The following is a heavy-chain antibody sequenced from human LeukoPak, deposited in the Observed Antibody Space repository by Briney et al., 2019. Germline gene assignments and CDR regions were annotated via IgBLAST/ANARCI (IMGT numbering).Heavy chain of an antibody. V-gene: IGHV1-18*01. J-gene: IGHJ4*02. CDR2: ISAYNGNT. Sequence: GASVKVSCKASGYTFTSYGVNWVRQAPGQGLEWMGWISAYNGNTNYAQKLQGRVTMTTDTSTSTAYMELRSLRSDDTAVYYCARVERSTSCFDYRGQGTLVTVSS. CDR1: GYTFTSYG. D-gene: IGHD2-2*01. CDR3: ARVERSTSCFDY.